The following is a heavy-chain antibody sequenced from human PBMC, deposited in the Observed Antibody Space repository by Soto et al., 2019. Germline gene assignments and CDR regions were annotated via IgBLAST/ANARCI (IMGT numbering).Heavy chain of an antibody. D-gene: IGHD2-2*01. CDR1: AFTFRNYW. CDR3: ARASSSTSGAIDY. CDR2: IKEDGSEK. Sequence: GGPLTLSCPASAFTFRNYWMSWVRPAPGKGLECVAKIKEDGSEKYYVDSVKGRFTISRDNAKNSVYLQMDSLTVEDTAMYYCARASSSTSGAIDYWGQGTQVTVSS. V-gene: IGHV3-7*04. J-gene: IGHJ4*02.